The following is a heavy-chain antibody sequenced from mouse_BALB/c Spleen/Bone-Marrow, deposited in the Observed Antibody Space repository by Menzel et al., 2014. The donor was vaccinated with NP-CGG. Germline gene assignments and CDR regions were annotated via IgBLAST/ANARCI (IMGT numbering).Heavy chain of an antibody. CDR1: GFTFRSFG. J-gene: IGHJ2*01. CDR2: ISGGTSTI. CDR3: VRGGYYVPSYFDS. D-gene: IGHD2-3*01. Sequence: EVQRVESGGGLVQPGGSRKLSCAASGFTFRSFGMHWARQAPEKGLEWVAYISGGTSTIYYAYTVKGRFTISRDNPNNTLFLQMTSLRSGDTAMYYCVRGGYYVPSYFDSWGQGTTLTVSS. V-gene: IGHV5-17*02.